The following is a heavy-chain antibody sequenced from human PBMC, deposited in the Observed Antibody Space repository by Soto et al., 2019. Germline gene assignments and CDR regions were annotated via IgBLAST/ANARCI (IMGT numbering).Heavy chain of an antibody. V-gene: IGHV4-30-4*01. CDR3: ARVSSYSSSAYYFDY. D-gene: IGHD6-6*01. CDR1: GGSISSGDYY. Sequence: SETLSLTCTVSGGSISSGDYYWSWIRQPPGKGLEWIGYIYYSGSTYYNPSLKSRVTISVDTSKNQFSLKLSSVTAADTAVYYCARVSSYSSSAYYFDYWGQGTLVTVSS. J-gene: IGHJ4*02. CDR2: IYYSGST.